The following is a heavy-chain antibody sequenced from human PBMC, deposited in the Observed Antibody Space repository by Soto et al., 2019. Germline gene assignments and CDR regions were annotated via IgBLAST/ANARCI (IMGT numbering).Heavy chain of an antibody. J-gene: IGHJ4*02. CDR1: GDSVSSNSAA. Sequence: QVQLQQSGPGLVKPSQTLSLTCAISGDSVSSNSAAWNWIRQSPSRGLEWLGRTYYRSKWYNDYAVSVKSRITINPDTSKNQFSLQLNSVTPEYTAVYYCARDPHAEYSGYDSGFDYWGQGTLVTVSS. V-gene: IGHV6-1*01. D-gene: IGHD5-12*01. CDR3: ARDPHAEYSGYDSGFDY. CDR2: TYYRSKWYN.